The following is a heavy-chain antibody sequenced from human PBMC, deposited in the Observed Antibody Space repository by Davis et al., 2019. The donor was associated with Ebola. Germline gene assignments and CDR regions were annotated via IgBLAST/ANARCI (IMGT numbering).Heavy chain of an antibody. CDR1: GYTFTTYG. CDR3: ARWGPGRTVPAAYGMDV. Sequence: ASVKVSCKASGYTFTTYGISWVRQPPGQGLEWMGWISAYNGNTNYAQKLQGRVTMTTDTSTSTAYMELRSLRSDDTAVYYCARWGPGRTVPAAYGMDVWGQGTTVTVSS. J-gene: IGHJ6*02. D-gene: IGHD2-2*01. CDR2: ISAYNGNT. V-gene: IGHV1-18*01.